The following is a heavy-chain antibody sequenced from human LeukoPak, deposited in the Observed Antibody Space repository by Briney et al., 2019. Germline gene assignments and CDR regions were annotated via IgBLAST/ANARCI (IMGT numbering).Heavy chain of an antibody. CDR2: MNPNSGNT. Sequence: ASVKVPCKASGYTFTSYDINWVRQATGQGIEWMGWMNPNSGNTGYAQKFQGRVPMTRNTSISTAYMELSSLRSEDTAVYYCARAPRWFQSSGEIDYWGQGTLVTVSS. V-gene: IGHV1-8*01. CDR3: ARAPRWFQSSGEIDY. CDR1: GYTFTSYD. D-gene: IGHD5-24*01. J-gene: IGHJ4*02.